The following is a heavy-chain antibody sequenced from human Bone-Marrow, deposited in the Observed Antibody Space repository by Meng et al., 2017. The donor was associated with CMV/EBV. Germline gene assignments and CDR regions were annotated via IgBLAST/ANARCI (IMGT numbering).Heavy chain of an antibody. CDR2: ISSSSSYI. Sequence: GGSLRLSCAASGFTFSSYEMNWVRQAPGKGLEWVSSISSSSSYIYYADSVKGRFTISRDNAKNSLYLQMNSLRAEDTAVYYCARGPPYYVIYYGMDVWGQGTTVTVYS. J-gene: IGHJ6*02. CDR1: GFTFSSYE. CDR3: ARGPPYYVIYYGMDV. D-gene: IGHD3-22*01. V-gene: IGHV3-21*01.